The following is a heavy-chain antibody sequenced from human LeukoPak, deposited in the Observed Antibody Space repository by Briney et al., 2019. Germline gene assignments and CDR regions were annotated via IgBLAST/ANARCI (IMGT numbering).Heavy chain of an antibody. D-gene: IGHD3-22*01. V-gene: IGHV3-21*01. Sequence: GGSLRLSCAASGFTFSSFFMTWVRQAPGKGLEWVSSISSSSSYIYYADSVKGRFTISRDNAKNSLYLQMTSLRAEDTAVYYCARVLTNYDSSGYYYSGAFDIWGQGTMVTVSS. CDR3: ARVLTNYDSSGYYYSGAFDI. CDR1: GFTFSSFF. CDR2: ISSSSSYI. J-gene: IGHJ3*02.